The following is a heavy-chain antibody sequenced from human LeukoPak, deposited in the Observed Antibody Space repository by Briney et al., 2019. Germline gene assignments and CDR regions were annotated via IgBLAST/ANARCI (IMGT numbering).Heavy chain of an antibody. CDR2: INHNGNVN. V-gene: IGHV3-7*03. D-gene: IGHD3-10*01. Sequence: HPGGSLRLSCAASGFTFSSYWMNWARQAPGKGLEWVASINHNGNVNYYVDSVKGRFTISRDNAKNSLYLQMSNLRAEDTAVYFCARGSGLDVWGQGATVTVSS. CDR1: GFTFSSYW. J-gene: IGHJ6*02. CDR3: ARGSGLDV.